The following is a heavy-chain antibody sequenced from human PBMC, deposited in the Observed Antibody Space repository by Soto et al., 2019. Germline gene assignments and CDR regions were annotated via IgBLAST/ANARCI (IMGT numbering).Heavy chain of an antibody. V-gene: IGHV1-18*01. CDR2: ISAYNGNT. CDR3: ARCKRLGSGWDWFDP. J-gene: IGHJ5*02. D-gene: IGHD6-19*01. CDR1: GYTFTSYG. Sequence: QVQLVQSGAEVKKPGASVKVSCKASGYTFTSYGISWVRQAPGQGLEWMGWISAYNGNTNYAQRLQGRVTMTTDTSTSTAYMELRSLRSDDTAVYHCARCKRLGSGWDWFDPWGQGTLVTVSS.